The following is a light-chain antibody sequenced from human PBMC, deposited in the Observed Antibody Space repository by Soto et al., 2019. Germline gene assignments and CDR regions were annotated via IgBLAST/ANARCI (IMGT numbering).Light chain of an antibody. CDR2: GAS. Sequence: EIVLTQSPGTLSLSPGERATLSCRASQSVSSSYLAWYQQQPGQAPRLLIYGASSRATGIPDRFSGSGSGTDFTLTISSLQPDDFATYYCQQYNSYPWTFGQGTKVDIK. V-gene: IGKV3-20*01. J-gene: IGKJ1*01. CDR1: QSVSSSY. CDR3: QQYNSYPWT.